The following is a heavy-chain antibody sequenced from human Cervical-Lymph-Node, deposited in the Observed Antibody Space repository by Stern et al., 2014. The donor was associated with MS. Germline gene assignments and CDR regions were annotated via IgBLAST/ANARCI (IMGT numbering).Heavy chain of an antibody. CDR2: INGGPGTT. CDR1: GYNFIDHA. CDR3: ARQPDYSDFLDF. Sequence: QVQLVQSGAEVKKPGASMTISCKTSGYNFIDHAIHWVRQAPGQRLEWMGWINGGPGTTKYSQKCQGRVSFTRDKAASAAYRDLSSLSPDDTAVYYCARQPDYSDFLDFWGQGTLVTVSS. J-gene: IGHJ4*02. V-gene: IGHV1-3*01. D-gene: IGHD4-11*01.